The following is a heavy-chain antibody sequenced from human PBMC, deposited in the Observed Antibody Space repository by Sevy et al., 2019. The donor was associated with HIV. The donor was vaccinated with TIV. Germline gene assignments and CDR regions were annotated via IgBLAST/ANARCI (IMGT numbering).Heavy chain of an antibody. D-gene: IGHD2-8*01. J-gene: IGHJ4*02. Sequence: GGSLRLSCAASAFTFNIYSTSWVRQTPGKGLEWVATLSFGCGKINHADSVKGRFTMSRDDSKNAVYLQMNNLRVEDTAIYYCAREGCTKPHDYWGQGTLVTVSS. CDR2: LSFGCGKI. CDR1: AFTFNIYS. CDR3: AREGCTKPHDY. V-gene: IGHV3-23*01.